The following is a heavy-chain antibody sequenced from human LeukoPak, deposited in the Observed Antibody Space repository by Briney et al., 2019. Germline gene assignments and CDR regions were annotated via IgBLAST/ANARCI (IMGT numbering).Heavy chain of an antibody. CDR2: INHSGST. CDR1: GGSFSGYY. CDR3: AGVTVVVPAAAGIDY. D-gene: IGHD2-2*01. Sequence: SETLSLTCAVYGGSFSGYYWSWIRQPPGKGLEWIGEINHSGSTNYNPSLKSRVTISVDTSKNQFSLKLSSVTAADTAVYYCAGVTVVVPAAAGIDYWGQGTLVTVSS. J-gene: IGHJ4*02. V-gene: IGHV4-34*01.